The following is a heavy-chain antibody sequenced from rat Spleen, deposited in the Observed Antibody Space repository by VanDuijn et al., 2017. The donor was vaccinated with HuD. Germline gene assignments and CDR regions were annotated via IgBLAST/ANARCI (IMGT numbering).Heavy chain of an antibody. CDR1: GFTFSDYD. CDR3: ARRAGSLFDY. V-gene: IGHV5-25*01. Sequence: EVQLVESGGGLVQPGRSLKLSCAASGFTFSDYDMAWVRQTPTKGLEWVASISTGGGNTYYRDSVKGRFTISRDNAKSSLYLQMDSLRSEDTATYYCARRAGSLFDYWGRGVMVTVSS. D-gene: IGHD5-1*01. CDR2: ISTGGGNT. J-gene: IGHJ2*01.